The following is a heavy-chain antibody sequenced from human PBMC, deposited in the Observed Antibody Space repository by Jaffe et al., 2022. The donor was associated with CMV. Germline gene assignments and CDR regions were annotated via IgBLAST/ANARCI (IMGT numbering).Heavy chain of an antibody. V-gene: IGHV3-30*18. CDR1: GFTFSSYG. J-gene: IGHJ6*02. CDR3: AKDLSAGRFLEWLPVGMDV. D-gene: IGHD3-3*01. Sequence: QVQLVESGGGVVQPGRSLRLSCAASGFTFSSYGMHWVRQAPGKGLEWVAVISYDGSNKYYADSVKGRFTISRDNSKNTLYLQMNSLRAEDTAVYYCAKDLSAGRFLEWLPVGMDVWGQGTTVTVSS. CDR2: ISYDGSNK.